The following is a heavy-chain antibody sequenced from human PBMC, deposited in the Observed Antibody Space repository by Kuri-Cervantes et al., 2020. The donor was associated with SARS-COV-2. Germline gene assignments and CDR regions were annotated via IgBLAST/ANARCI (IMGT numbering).Heavy chain of an antibody. CDR3: AREGQDPGELLRWFNP. V-gene: IGHV4-34*01. Sequence: SETLSLTCAVYGGSFSSYYWSWIRQPPGKGLEWIGEINHSGSTNYNPSLKSRVTISVDTSKNQFSLKLSSVTAADTAVYYCAREGQDPGELLRWFNPWGQGTLVTVSS. J-gene: IGHJ5*02. D-gene: IGHD3-10*01. CDR2: INHSGST. CDR1: GGSFSSYY.